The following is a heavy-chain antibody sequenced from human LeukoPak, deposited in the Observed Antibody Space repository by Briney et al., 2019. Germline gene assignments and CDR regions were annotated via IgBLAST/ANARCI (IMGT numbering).Heavy chain of an antibody. J-gene: IGHJ4*02. D-gene: IGHD3-22*01. CDR3: ARVSGYYDSSGYYGIYFDY. Sequence: SETLSLTCTVSDGSISSYYWSWIRQPAGKGLGWIGRIYTSGSTNYNPSLKSRVTMSVDTSKNQFSLKLSSVTAADTAVYYCARVSGYYDSSGYYGIYFDYWGQGTLVTVSS. CDR2: IYTSGST. CDR1: DGSISSYY. V-gene: IGHV4-4*07.